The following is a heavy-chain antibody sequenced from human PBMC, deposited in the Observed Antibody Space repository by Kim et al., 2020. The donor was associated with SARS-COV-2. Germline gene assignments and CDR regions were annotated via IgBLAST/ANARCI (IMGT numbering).Heavy chain of an antibody. CDR2: ISWNSGSI. J-gene: IGHJ5*02. Sequence: GGSLRLSCAASGFTFDDYAMHWVRQAPGKGLEWVSGISWNSGSIGYADSVKGRFTISRDNAKNSLYLQMNSLRAEDTALYYCAKGFFSAAAGNWFDPWG. CDR3: AKGFFSAAAGNWFDP. D-gene: IGHD6-13*01. V-gene: IGHV3-9*01. CDR1: GFTFDDYA.